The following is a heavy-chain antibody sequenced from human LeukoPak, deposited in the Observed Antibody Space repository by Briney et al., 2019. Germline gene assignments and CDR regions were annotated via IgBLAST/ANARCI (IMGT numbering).Heavy chain of an antibody. CDR3: AKVDGPYHYYGMDV. D-gene: IGHD5-24*01. Sequence: GGSLRLSCAASGFTFSIYTMNCVRQAPGKGLEWGSSISSSSSYIYYADSLKGRFTISRDNAKNSLYLQMNSLRAEDTAVYYCAKVDGPYHYYGMDVWGQGTTVTVSS. CDR2: ISSSSSYI. V-gene: IGHV3-21*01. J-gene: IGHJ6*02. CDR1: GFTFSIYT.